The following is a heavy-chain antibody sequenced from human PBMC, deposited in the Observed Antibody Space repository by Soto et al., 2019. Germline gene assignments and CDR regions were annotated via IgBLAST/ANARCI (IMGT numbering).Heavy chain of an antibody. CDR1: GGSFSSYY. D-gene: IGHD6-19*01. CDR3: IGWLNEKWADP. Sequence: SETLSLTCAVYGGSFSSYYWSWIRQSPGKGLEWIGEINHSGSPIYNPSLKSRISISVDTSKKQFYLKLSSVTAADTAVYYCIGWLNEKWADPWGQGTLVTVSS. J-gene: IGHJ5*02. CDR2: INHSGSP. V-gene: IGHV4-34*01.